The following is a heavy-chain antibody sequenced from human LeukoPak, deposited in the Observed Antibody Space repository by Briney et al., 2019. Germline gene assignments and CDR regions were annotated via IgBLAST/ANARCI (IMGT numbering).Heavy chain of an antibody. CDR2: ISAYNGNT. J-gene: IGHJ4*02. CDR3: ARRAPDYYDSSGYLVPQYYSDY. CDR1: GYTFTSYG. Sequence: ASVKVSCKASGYTFTSYGISWVRQAPGQGLEWMGWISAYNGNTNYAQKLQGRVTMTTDTSTSTAYMELRSLRSDDTAVYYCARRAPDYYDSSGYLVPQYYSDYWGQGTLVTVSS. D-gene: IGHD3-22*01. V-gene: IGHV1-18*01.